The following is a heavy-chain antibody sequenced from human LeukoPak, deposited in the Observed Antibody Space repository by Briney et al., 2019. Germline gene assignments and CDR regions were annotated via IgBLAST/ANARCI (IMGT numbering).Heavy chain of an antibody. J-gene: IGHJ4*02. V-gene: IGHV3-74*01. CDR1: GFTFSNHW. CDR3: ARETWGGLDY. CDR2: IRSDGSTT. Sequence: GGSLRHSCAASGFTFSNHWMHWVRQAPGEGLMWLSRIRSDGSTTSYAGSVKGRFTISRDSSKNTLYLQMNTLRAEDTAVYYCARETWGGLDYWGQGTLVTVSS. D-gene: IGHD3-16*01.